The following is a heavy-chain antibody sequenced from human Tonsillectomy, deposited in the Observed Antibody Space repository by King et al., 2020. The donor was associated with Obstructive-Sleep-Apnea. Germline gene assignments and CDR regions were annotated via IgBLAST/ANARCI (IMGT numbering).Heavy chain of an antibody. CDR3: ARHSSSSVYYGMDV. CDR1: GGSISSYY. D-gene: IGHD6-6*01. J-gene: IGHJ6*02. V-gene: IGHV4-59*08. Sequence: VQLQESGPGLVKPSETLSLTSTVSGGSISSYYWSWIRQPPGKGLEWIGYIYYSGSTNYNPSLKSRVTISVDTSKNQLSLKLSPVTAADTAVYYCARHSSSSVYYGMDVWGQGTTVTVSS. CDR2: IYYSGST.